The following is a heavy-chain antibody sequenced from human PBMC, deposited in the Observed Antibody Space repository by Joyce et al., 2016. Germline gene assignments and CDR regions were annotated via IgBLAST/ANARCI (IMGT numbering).Heavy chain of an antibody. D-gene: IGHD3-16*02. CDR2: IYYSGST. Sequence: QVQLQESGPGLVRPSETLSLTCTVSGVSISSDHYFWGWIRQSPGKGLEWIASIYYSGSTYYNPSLKSRVTISVETSQNQFSLNLSSVTAADTAVYYCARRYDYIWGSYRYAFDIWGQGTAVTVSS. CDR1: GVSISSDHYF. J-gene: IGHJ3*02. V-gene: IGHV4-39*01. CDR3: ARRYDYIWGSYRYAFDI.